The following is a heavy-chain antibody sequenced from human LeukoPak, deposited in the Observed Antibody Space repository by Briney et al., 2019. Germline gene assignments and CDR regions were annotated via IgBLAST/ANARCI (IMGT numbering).Heavy chain of an antibody. J-gene: IGHJ5*02. D-gene: IGHD3-3*01. CDR2: IYYSGST. CDR3: ARTDYDFWSGYYSSWFDL. V-gene: IGHV4-59*08. CDR1: GGSISSYY. Sequence: SETLSLTCTVSGGSISSYYWSWIRQPPGKGLEWIGYIYYSGSTNYNPSLKSRVTISVDTSKNQFSLKLSSVTAADTAVYYCARTDYDFWSGYYSSWFDLWGQGTLVTVSS.